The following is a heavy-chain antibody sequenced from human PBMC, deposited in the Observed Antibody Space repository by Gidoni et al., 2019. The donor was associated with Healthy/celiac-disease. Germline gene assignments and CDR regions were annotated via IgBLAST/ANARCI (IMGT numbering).Heavy chain of an antibody. V-gene: IGHV4-61*02. CDR3: ARDTIVVVPAAMYNWFDP. Sequence: QLQESGPGLVKPSQTLSLTCTVSGGSISSGSYYWSWIRQPAGKGLEWIGRIYTSGSTNYNPSLKSRVTISVDTSKNQFSLKLSSVTAADTAVYYCARDTIVVVPAAMYNWFDPWGQGTLVTVSS. D-gene: IGHD2-2*01. J-gene: IGHJ5*02. CDR2: IYTSGST. CDR1: GGSISSGSYY.